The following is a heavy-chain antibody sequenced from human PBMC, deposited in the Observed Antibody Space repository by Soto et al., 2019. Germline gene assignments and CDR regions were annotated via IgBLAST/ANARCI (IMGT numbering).Heavy chain of an antibody. Sequence: GGSLRLSCAASGFTFSSYAMSWVRQAPGKGLEWVSAISGSGGSTYYADSAKGRFTISRDNSKNTLYLQMNSLRAEDTAVYYCAKDLDYVVRGVIIKDYYMDVWGKGTTVTVSS. CDR1: GFTFSSYA. CDR2: ISGSGGST. V-gene: IGHV3-23*01. D-gene: IGHD3-10*01. J-gene: IGHJ6*03. CDR3: AKDLDYVVRGVIIKDYYMDV.